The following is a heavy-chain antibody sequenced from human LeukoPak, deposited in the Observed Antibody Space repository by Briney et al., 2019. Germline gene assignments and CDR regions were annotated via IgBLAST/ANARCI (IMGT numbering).Heavy chain of an antibody. Sequence: GESLKIPCKGSGYSFTSYWIGWVRQMPGKGLEWMGIIYPGDSDTRYNPSFQGQVTISADKSISTAYLQWSSLKASDTAMYYCARYSITIFGVVTPYYFDYWGQGTLVTVSS. D-gene: IGHD3-3*01. CDR3: ARYSITIFGVVTPYYFDY. V-gene: IGHV5-51*01. CDR1: GYSFTSYW. CDR2: IYPGDSDT. J-gene: IGHJ4*02.